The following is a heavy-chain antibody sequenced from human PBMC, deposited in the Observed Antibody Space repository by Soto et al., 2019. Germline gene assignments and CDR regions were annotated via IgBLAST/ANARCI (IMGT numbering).Heavy chain of an antibody. V-gene: IGHV3-11*01. Sequence: LRLSCAASGFTFSDYYMTWIRQAPGSGLEWVSYISSSSGTISYANSVKGRFTISRANAHNSLYLQMSSLRAEDTAVYYCARGTYASKTDFDYWGQGTLVTVSS. CDR3: ARGTYASKTDFDY. J-gene: IGHJ4*02. CDR2: ISSSSGTI. D-gene: IGHD2-2*01. CDR1: GFTFSDYY.